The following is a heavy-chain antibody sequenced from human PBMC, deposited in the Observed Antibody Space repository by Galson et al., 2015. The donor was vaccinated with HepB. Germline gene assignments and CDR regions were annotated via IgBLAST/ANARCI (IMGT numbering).Heavy chain of an antibody. CDR2: IGGSGGVT. CDR3: AKRAYSGVYSHFDY. J-gene: IGHJ4*02. D-gene: IGHD6-19*01. CDR1: GFTFSNYA. V-gene: IGHV3-23*01. Sequence: RLSCAASGFTFSNYAMSWVRQAPGKGLKWVSSIGGSGGVTSYADSVEGRFTISRDNSMNTLYLQMDSLRADDTALYYCAKRAYSGVYSHFDYWGRGTLVTVSS.